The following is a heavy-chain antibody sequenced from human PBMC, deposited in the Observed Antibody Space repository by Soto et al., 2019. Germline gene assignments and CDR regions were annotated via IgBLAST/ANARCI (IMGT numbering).Heavy chain of an antibody. CDR3: ARALSGSYDALDI. Sequence: GGSLRLSCVASGFTFSTYGMHWVSQAPGKGLEWVAVIWYDGSRKDYADSVKGRFTISRDNSKNTLHLQMNSLRAEDTAVYYCARALSGSYDALDIWGQGTVDTVSS. D-gene: IGHD1-26*01. CDR1: GFTFSTYG. J-gene: IGHJ3*02. CDR2: IWYDGSRK. V-gene: IGHV3-33*01.